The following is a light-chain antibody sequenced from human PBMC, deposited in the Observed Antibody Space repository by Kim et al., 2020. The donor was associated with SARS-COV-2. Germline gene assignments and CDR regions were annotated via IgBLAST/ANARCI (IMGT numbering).Light chain of an antibody. CDR3: NSRDSSGFHLV. CDR2: GKN. Sequence: SSELTQDPGVSVALGQTVRITCQGDSLRIYYATWYQQKTGQAPVVVIYGKNNRPSGIPDRLSGSSSGNTASLTITGAQAEDEADYFCNSRDSSGFHLVFGGGTQLTVL. CDR1: SLRIYY. J-gene: IGLJ3*02. V-gene: IGLV3-19*01.